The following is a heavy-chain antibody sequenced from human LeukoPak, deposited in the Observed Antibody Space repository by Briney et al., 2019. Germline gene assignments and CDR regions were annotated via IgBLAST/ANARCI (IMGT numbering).Heavy chain of an antibody. CDR1: GFTFSSSA. CDR2: IVVGSGST. CDR3: AAVFFSSTVPYFDH. J-gene: IGHJ4*02. D-gene: IGHD2-2*01. V-gene: IGHV1-58*02. Sequence: SVKVSCKASGFTFSSSAIQWVRQVRGQRLEWIGWIVVGSGSTNYAQKFQDRVTITKDMSTMTAYMELSSLRSEDTALYYCAAVFFSSTVPYFDHWAQGTLVTVSS.